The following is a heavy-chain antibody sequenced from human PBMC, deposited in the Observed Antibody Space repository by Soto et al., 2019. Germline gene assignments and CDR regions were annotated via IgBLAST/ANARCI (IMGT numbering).Heavy chain of an antibody. D-gene: IGHD6-19*01. J-gene: IGHJ4*02. Sequence: GGSLRRSCAAAGITFRSYAMRWGRQPPGTGLEWVSAISGSGCSTYYADSVKGRFTISRDNAKNTMYLQMNSLRAEDTAVYYCKGLVRGVDYWGQGTLVTVSS. CDR2: ISGSGCST. CDR1: GITFRSYA. CDR3: KGLVRGVDY. V-gene: IGHV3-23*01.